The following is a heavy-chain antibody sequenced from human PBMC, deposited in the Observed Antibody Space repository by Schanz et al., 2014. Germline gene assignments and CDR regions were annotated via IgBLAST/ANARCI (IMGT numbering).Heavy chain of an antibody. J-gene: IGHJ4*02. V-gene: IGHV3-30*02. CDR2: IRYDGSNK. CDR1: GFTFSSYG. D-gene: IGHD3-3*01. Sequence: QVQLVESGGGVVQPGGSLRLSCAASGFTFSSYGMHWVRQAPGKGLEWVAFIRYDGSNKYYADSVKGRFTISRDNSKNTLYLQMNSLTADDTAVYYCARDKGGYYPFDYWGRGTLVTVSS. CDR3: ARDKGGYYPFDY.